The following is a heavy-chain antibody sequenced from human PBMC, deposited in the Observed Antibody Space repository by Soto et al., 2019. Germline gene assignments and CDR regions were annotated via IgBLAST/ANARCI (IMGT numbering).Heavy chain of an antibody. CDR3: ARQYCGGDCSTLDYYGMDV. V-gene: IGHV5-51*01. J-gene: IGHJ6*02. CDR2: IYPGDSDT. D-gene: IGHD2-21*02. Sequence: PGESLKISCKGSGYSFTSYWIGWVRQMPGKGLEWMGIIYPGDSDTRYSPSFQGQVTISADKSIGTAYLQWSSLKASDTAMYYCARQYCGGDCSTLDYYGMDVWGQGTTVTVSS. CDR1: GYSFTSYW.